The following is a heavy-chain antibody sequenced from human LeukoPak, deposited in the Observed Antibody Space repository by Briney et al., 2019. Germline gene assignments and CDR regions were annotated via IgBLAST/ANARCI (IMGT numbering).Heavy chain of an antibody. CDR3: ARTRAAAGYSSFWFDP. J-gene: IGHJ5*02. V-gene: IGHV3-48*03. CDR1: GFTFSSYE. D-gene: IGHD6-13*01. CDR2: ISSSGSTI. Sequence: PGGSLRLSCAASGFTFSSYEMNWVRQAPGKGLEWVSYISSSGSTIYYADSVKGRFTISRDNSKNTLYLQMNSLRTEDTAVYYCARTRAAAGYSSFWFDPWGQGTLVTVSS.